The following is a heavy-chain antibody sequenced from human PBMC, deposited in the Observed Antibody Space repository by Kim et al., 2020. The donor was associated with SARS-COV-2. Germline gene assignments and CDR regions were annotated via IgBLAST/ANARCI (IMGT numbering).Heavy chain of an antibody. CDR3: TRPEYYYDSSGYYSRYYYYGMDV. D-gene: IGHD3-22*01. CDR2: IRSKAYGGTT. Sequence: GESLRLSCTASGFTFGDYAMSWVRQAPGKGLEWVGFIRSKAYGGTTEYAASVKGRFTISRDDSKSIAYLQMNSLKTEDTAVYYCTRPEYYYDSSGYYSRYYYYGMDVWGQGTTVTVSS. V-gene: IGHV3-49*04. CDR1: GFTFGDYA. J-gene: IGHJ6*02.